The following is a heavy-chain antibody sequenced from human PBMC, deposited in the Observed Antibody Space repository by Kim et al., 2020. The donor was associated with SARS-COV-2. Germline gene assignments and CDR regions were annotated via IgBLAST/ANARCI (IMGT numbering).Heavy chain of an antibody. CDR3: ARLEETKKGEQTFDY. CDR1: GGSVSSGSYY. V-gene: IGHV4-61*01. J-gene: IGHJ4*02. Sequence: SETLSLTCTVSGGSVSSGSYYWSWIRQPPGKGLEWIGYIYYSGITNYNPSLKSRVTISVDTSKNQFSLKLSSVTAEDTAVYYCARLEETKKGEQTFDYWGQGTLVTVSS. CDR2: IYYSGIT.